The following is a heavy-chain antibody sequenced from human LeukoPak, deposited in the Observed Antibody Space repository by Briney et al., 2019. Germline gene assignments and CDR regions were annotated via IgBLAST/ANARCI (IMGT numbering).Heavy chain of an antibody. V-gene: IGHV1-2*06. D-gene: IGHD6-13*01. Sequence: ASVKVSCKASGYTFTGYYMHWVRQAPGQGLEWMGRINPNSGGTNYAQKFQGRVTMTRDTSISTAYMELSRLRSDDTAVYYCARVFRGIAAAGSFDYWRQGTLVTVSS. J-gene: IGHJ4*02. CDR1: GYTFTGYY. CDR3: ARVFRGIAAAGSFDY. CDR2: INPNSGGT.